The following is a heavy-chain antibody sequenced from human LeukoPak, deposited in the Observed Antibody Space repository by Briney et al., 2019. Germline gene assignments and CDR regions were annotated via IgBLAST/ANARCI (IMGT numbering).Heavy chain of an antibody. CDR3: ASGSLGDGYGVGDYYQYMDV. D-gene: IGHD5-24*01. J-gene: IGHJ6*03. Sequence: SVKVSCKASGGTFNSYAISWVRQAPGQGLEWMGGIMPLFGTANYAQEFQGRVTFTTDESASTAYMEVSSLRSEDTVVYYCASGSLGDGYGVGDYYQYMDVWGKGTTVTVSS. V-gene: IGHV1-69*05. CDR2: IMPLFGTA. CDR1: GGTFNSYA.